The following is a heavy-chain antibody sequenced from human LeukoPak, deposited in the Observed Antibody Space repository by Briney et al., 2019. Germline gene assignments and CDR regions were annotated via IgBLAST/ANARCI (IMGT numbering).Heavy chain of an antibody. CDR2: LTGGGGGT. V-gene: IGHV3-23*01. CDR3: AKDKGAVTGTFDY. D-gene: IGHD1-14*01. J-gene: IGHJ4*02. Sequence: GGSLRLSCAASGFTFSTYAMSWVRQAPGKGLEWVSGLTGGGGGTSYADSVKGRFTISRDNSKNTLYLQMNSLRVEDTAVYYCAKDKGAVTGTFDYWGQGTLVTVSS. CDR1: GFTFSTYA.